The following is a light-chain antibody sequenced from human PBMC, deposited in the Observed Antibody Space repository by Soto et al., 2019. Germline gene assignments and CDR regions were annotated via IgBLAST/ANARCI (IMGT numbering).Light chain of an antibody. V-gene: IGKV1-6*01. CDR3: LQDHNSPWT. CDR2: AAS. J-gene: IGKJ1*01. CDR1: QGIRNE. Sequence: AIQMTQSPSSLSASVGDRVTITCRASQGIRNELVWYQQKPGKAPKLLIYAASTLQSGVPSRFSGSGAVTDFTLTISSLQPADFATYYCLQDHNSPWTFGPGTKVEIK.